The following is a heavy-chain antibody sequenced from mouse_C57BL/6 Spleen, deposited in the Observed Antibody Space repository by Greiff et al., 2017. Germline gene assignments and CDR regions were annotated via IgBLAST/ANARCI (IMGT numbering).Heavy chain of an antibody. Sequence: VQLQESGGGLVKPGGSLKLSCAASGFTFSDYGMHWVRQAPEKGLEWVAYISSGSSTIYYADTVKGRFTISRDNAKNTLFLQMTSLRSEDTAMYYSARRPHWDLYFDYWGQGTTLTVSS. V-gene: IGHV5-17*01. J-gene: IGHJ2*01. CDR2: ISSGSSTI. CDR3: ARRPHWDLYFDY. CDR1: GFTFSDYG. D-gene: IGHD4-1*01.